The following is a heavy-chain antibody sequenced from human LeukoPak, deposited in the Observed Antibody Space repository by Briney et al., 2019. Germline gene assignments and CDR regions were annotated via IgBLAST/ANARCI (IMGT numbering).Heavy chain of an antibody. CDR2: IILIFGTA. CDR1: GGTFSSYA. D-gene: IGHD3-16*01. J-gene: IGHJ6*03. Sequence: ASVKVSCKASGGTFSSYAISWVRQAPGQGLEWMGGIILIFGTANFAQKFQGRVTITADESTSTAYMELSSLRSEDTAVYYCARPRGPSVGVIPYYYYYMDVWGKGTTVTVSS. CDR3: ARPRGPSVGVIPYYYYYMDV. V-gene: IGHV1-69*13.